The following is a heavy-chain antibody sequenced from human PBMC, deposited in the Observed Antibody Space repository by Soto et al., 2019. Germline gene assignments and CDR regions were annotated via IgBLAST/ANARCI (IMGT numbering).Heavy chain of an antibody. CDR1: EFTFRIYW. CDR2: IKEDGSEK. D-gene: IGHD6-19*01. J-gene: IGHJ6*03. CDR3: ARGVAGTSSYYYYMDV. V-gene: IGHV3-7*01. Sequence: GGSLRLSCAASEFTFRIYWMTWVRQTPGKGLEWVANIKEDGSEKSYVDSVRGRFTISRDNAKNSLSLQMNSLRAEDTAVYYCARGVAGTSSYYYYMDVWGKGTTVTVSS.